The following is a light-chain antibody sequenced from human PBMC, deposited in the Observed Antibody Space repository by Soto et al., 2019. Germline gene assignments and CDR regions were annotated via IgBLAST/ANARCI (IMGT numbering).Light chain of an antibody. CDR2: KAS. J-gene: IGKJ2*01. Sequence: DIQMTQSPSTLSASVGDRDTITCRASQSISSWLAWYQQKPGKAPKLLIYKASSLESGAPSRFSGSGSGTEFTLTISSLQPDDFATYYCQQYNSYSHTFGQGTKLEIK. CDR3: QQYNSYSHT. V-gene: IGKV1-5*03. CDR1: QSISSW.